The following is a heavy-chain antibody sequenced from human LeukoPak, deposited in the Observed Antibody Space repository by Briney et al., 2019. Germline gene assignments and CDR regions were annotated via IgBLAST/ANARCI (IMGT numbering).Heavy chain of an antibody. Sequence: SVKVSCKASGGTFSSYAISWVRQAPGQGLEWMGRIIPIFGIANYAQKFQGRVTITADKSTSTACMELSSLRSEDTAVYYCARDGYNPTPLRDWGQGTLVTVSS. V-gene: IGHV1-69*04. CDR2: IIPIFGIA. CDR1: GGTFSSYA. J-gene: IGHJ4*02. CDR3: ARDGYNPTPLRD. D-gene: IGHD5-24*01.